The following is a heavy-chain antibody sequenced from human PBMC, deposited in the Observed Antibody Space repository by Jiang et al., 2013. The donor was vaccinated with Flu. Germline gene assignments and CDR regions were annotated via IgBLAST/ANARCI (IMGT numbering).Heavy chain of an antibody. CDR1: GFTFSSYA. V-gene: IGHV3-30-3*01. CDR3: ARSRFIHGAFDP. CDR2: ISYDGSNK. Sequence: LESGGGVVQPGRSLRLSCAASGFTFSSYAMHWVRQAPGKGLEWVAVISYDGSNKYYADSVKGRFTISRDNSKNTLYLQMNSLRAEDTAVYYCARSRFIHGAFDPWGQGTLVTVSS. J-gene: IGHJ5*02. D-gene: IGHD1-26*01.